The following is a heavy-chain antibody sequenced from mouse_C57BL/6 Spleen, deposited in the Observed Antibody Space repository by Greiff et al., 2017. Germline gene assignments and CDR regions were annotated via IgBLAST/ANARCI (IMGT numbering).Heavy chain of an antibody. D-gene: IGHD3-2*02. CDR2: INPGSGGT. CDR1: GYAFTNYL. CDR3: ARQLKAWFAY. V-gene: IGHV1-54*01. J-gene: IGHJ3*01. Sequence: VQVVESGAELVRPGTSVKVSCKASGYAFTNYLIEWVKQRPGQGLEWIGVINPGSGGTNYNEKFKGKATLTADKSSSTAYMQLSSLTSEDSAVYFCARQLKAWFAYWGQGTLVTVSA.